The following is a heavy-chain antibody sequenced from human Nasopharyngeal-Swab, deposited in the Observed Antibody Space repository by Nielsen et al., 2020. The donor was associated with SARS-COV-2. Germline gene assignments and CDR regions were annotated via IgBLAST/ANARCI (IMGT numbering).Heavy chain of an antibody. V-gene: IGHV4-59*11. CDR1: GVSITSQY. Sequence: SETLSLTCTVSGVSITSQYWSWIRQPPGKGLEWIAYISHNSGTSYNPSPKSRVTMFMDTSKNQFSLRLRSVTAADTAVYYCAKEGATGWFDPWGQGTLVTVSS. J-gene: IGHJ5*02. CDR2: ISHNSGT. CDR3: AKEGATGWFDP.